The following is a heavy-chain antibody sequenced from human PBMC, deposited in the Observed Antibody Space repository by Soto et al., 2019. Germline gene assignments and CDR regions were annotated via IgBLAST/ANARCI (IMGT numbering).Heavy chain of an antibody. Sequence: SETLSLTYTVSGGSISSSSYYWGWIRQPPGKGLEWIGSIYYSGSTYYNPSLKSRVTISVDTSKNQFSLKLSSVTAADTAVYYCARLSLYYDILTGYYPKGPFDYWGQGTLVTVSS. J-gene: IGHJ4*02. V-gene: IGHV4-39*01. CDR3: ARLSLYYDILTGYYPKGPFDY. CDR2: IYYSGST. D-gene: IGHD3-9*01. CDR1: GGSISSSSYY.